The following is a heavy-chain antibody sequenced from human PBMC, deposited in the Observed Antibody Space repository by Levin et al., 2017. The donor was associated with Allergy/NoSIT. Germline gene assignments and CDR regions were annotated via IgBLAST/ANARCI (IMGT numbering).Heavy chain of an antibody. Sequence: PGGSLRLSCAASGFTFSRDTMNWVRQAPGKGLEWVSYISSSSSTIYYADSVKGRFTISRDNAKNSLYLQMNSLRVEDTAVYYCARVRYCSGGNCYRVGDAFDSWGRGTVVTVSS. J-gene: IGHJ3*02. CDR2: ISSSSSTI. V-gene: IGHV3-48*01. CDR3: ARVRYCSGGNCYRVGDAFDS. D-gene: IGHD2-15*01. CDR1: GFTFSRDT.